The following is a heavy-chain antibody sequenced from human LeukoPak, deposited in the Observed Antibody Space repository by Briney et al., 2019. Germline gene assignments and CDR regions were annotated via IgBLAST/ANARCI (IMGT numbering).Heavy chain of an antibody. J-gene: IGHJ5*02. Sequence: PGGSLRLSCAASGFTFSSYAMSWVRQAPGKGLEWVSCITSSGSTIYYADSVKGRFTISRDNSKNMLYLQMNSLRADDTAVYYCARPHSSSWDNWFDPWGQGTLVTVSS. CDR3: ARPHSSSWDNWFDP. CDR1: GFTFSSYA. V-gene: IGHV3-48*01. CDR2: ITSSGSTI. D-gene: IGHD6-13*01.